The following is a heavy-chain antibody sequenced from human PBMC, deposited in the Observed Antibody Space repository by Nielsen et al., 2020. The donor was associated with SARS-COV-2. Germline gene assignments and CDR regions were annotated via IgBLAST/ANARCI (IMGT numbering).Heavy chain of an antibody. CDR3: ARTPSMITFGGVIVKGGYYFDY. J-gene: IGHJ4*02. Sequence: SVKVSCKASGYTFTSYDINWVRQATGQGLEWMGWMNPNSGNTGYAQKFQGRVTMTRNTSISTAYMELSSLRSEDTAVYYCARTPSMITFGGVIVKGGYYFDYWGQGTLVTVSS. V-gene: IGHV1-8*01. CDR2: MNPNSGNT. CDR1: GYTFTSYD. D-gene: IGHD3-16*02.